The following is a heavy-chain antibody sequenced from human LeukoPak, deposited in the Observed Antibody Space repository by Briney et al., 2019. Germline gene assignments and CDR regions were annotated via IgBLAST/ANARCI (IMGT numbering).Heavy chain of an antibody. CDR2: IYHSGST. CDR3: ARGGYCSSTSCYRWFDP. J-gene: IGHJ5*02. Sequence: PSETLSLTCAVYGGSFSGYSWSWIRQPPGKGLEWIGYIYHSGSTYYNPSLKSRVTISVDRSKNQFSLKLSSVTAADTAVYYCARGGYCSSTSCYRWFDPWGQGTLVTVSS. D-gene: IGHD2-2*01. V-gene: IGHV4-30-2*01. CDR1: GGSFSGYS.